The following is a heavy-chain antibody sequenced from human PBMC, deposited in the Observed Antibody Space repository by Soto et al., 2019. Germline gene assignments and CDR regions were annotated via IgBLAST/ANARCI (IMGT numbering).Heavy chain of an antibody. CDR1: GYTFSTYG. CDR3: ARGLVDTAMVDY. J-gene: IGHJ4*02. D-gene: IGHD5-18*01. CDR2: IIPIFGTA. V-gene: IGHV1-69*13. Sequence: ASVKVSCKASGYTFSTYGISWVRQAPGQELEWMGGIIPIFGTANYAQKFQGRVTITADESTSTAYMELSSLRSEDTAVYYCARGLVDTAMVDYWGQGTLVTVSS.